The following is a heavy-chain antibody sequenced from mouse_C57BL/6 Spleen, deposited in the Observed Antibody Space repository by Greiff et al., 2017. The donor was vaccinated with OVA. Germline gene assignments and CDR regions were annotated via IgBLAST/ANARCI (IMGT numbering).Heavy chain of an antibody. V-gene: IGHV2-2*01. CDR1: GFSLTSYG. Sequence: VMLVESGPGLVQPSQSLSITCTVSGFSLTSYGVHWVRQSPGKGLEWLGVIWSGGSTDYNAAFISRLSISKDNSKSQVFFKMNSLQADDTAIYYCARNSNYEAYWGQGTLVTVSA. J-gene: IGHJ3*01. CDR3: ARNSNYEAY. CDR2: IWSGGST. D-gene: IGHD2-5*01.